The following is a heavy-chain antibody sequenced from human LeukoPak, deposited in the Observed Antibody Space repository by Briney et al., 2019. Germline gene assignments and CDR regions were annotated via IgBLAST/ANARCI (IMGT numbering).Heavy chain of an antibody. V-gene: IGHV1-2*02. CDR1: GYTFTVYY. D-gene: IGHD6-13*01. J-gene: IGHJ6*03. Sequence: EASVKLSCNVSGYTFTVYYVHWVRQAPGHALEWMGWMNPNCGGTNYAQQFQGRLTMTRDTSISTAYMELNRLTSAHTAVYYCARAYSPTSWGLAAADYYYMDAWGNGATVTVS. CDR3: ARAYSPTSWGLAAADYYYMDA. CDR2: MNPNCGGT.